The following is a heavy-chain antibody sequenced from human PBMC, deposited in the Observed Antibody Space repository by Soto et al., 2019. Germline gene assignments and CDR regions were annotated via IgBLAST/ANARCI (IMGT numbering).Heavy chain of an antibody. CDR1: GGTFSSYA. Sequence: QVQLVQSGAEVKKPGSSVKVSCKASGGTFSSYAISWVRQAPGQGLEWMGGIIPIFGTANYAQKFQGRVTIAADETTSTAYMELSSLRSEDTAVYYCARGLGITIFGVVTSYFDYWGQGTLVTVSS. V-gene: IGHV1-69*01. J-gene: IGHJ4*02. CDR2: IIPIFGTA. CDR3: ARGLGITIFGVVTSYFDY. D-gene: IGHD3-3*01.